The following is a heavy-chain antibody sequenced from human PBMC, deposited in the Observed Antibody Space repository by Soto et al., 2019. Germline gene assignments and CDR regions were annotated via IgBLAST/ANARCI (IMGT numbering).Heavy chain of an antibody. J-gene: IGHJ6*02. CDR3: ARGDSTDCSNGVCSFFYNHDMDV. Sequence: GASVKVSCKASGYSFTDYHIHWVRQAPGQGLEWLGRINPKSGGTSTAQKFQGWVTMTTDASISTASMELTRLTSDDTAIYYCARGDSTDCSNGVCSFFYNHDMDVWGQGTTVTVSS. CDR1: GYSFTDYH. D-gene: IGHD2-8*01. V-gene: IGHV1-2*04. CDR2: INPKSGGT.